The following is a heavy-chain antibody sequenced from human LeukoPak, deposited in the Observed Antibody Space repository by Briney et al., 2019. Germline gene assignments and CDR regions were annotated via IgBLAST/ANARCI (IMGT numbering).Heavy chain of an antibody. CDR2: INHSGST. CDR3: ARDRPGAAFDI. CDR1: GGSFSGYY. Sequence: SETLSLTCAVYGGSFSGYYWSWIRQPPGKGLEWIGEINHSGSTNYNPSLKSRVTISVDTSKNQFSLKLSSVTAADTAVYYCARDRPGAAFDIWGQGTMVTVSS. D-gene: IGHD1-14*01. J-gene: IGHJ3*02. V-gene: IGHV4-34*01.